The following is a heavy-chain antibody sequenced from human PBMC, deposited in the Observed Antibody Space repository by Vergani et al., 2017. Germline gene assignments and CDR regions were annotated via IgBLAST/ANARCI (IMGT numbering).Heavy chain of an antibody. CDR1: GGSISSGDYY. CDR2: LCPSGST. V-gene: IGHV4-61*02. D-gene: IGHD7-27*01. J-gene: IGHJ4*02. Sequence: QVQLQESGPGLVKPSQTLSLTCTVSGGSISSGDYYWSWIRQPPGKGLEWIGRLCPSGSTNYKPSLKSLVTMSIDTSKNQFSLKLTSVTAADTAVYYCATGAGPFDIWGQGTLVTVSS. CDR3: ATGAGPFDI.